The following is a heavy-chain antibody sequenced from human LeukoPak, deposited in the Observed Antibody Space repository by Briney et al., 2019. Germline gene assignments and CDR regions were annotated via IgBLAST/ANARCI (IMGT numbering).Heavy chain of an antibody. Sequence: GGSLRLYCAASGFTFDNYGMHWVRQASGKGLEWVADISSDGATQYYADSVKGRFTISRDNSKNTLNLQMNSLRPGDTAVYYCAKGCLGGGNCFFFQHWGQGTLVTVSS. J-gene: IGHJ1*01. CDR2: ISSDGATQ. CDR3: AKGCLGGGNCFFFQH. D-gene: IGHD2-15*01. CDR1: GFTFDNYG. V-gene: IGHV3-30*18.